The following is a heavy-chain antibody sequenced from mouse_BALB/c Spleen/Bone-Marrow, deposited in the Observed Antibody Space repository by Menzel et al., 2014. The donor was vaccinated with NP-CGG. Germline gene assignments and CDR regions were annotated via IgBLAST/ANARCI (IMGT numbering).Heavy chain of an antibody. J-gene: IGHJ3*01. Sequence: EVHLVESGGGLVQPGGSLKLSCAASGFDFSRYWMSWVRQAPGKGLEWIGEINPDSNTINYTPSLKDKFIISRDNAKNTPYLQMSKVRSEDTALYYCSRLGYYGGFAYWGQGTLVTVSA. CDR2: INPDSNTI. V-gene: IGHV4-1*02. CDR3: SRLGYYGGFAY. D-gene: IGHD2-3*01. CDR1: GFDFSRYW.